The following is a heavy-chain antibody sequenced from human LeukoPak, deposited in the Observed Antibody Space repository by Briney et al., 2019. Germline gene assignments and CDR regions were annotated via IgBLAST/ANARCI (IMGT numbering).Heavy chain of an antibody. D-gene: IGHD3-22*01. CDR3: AIAPTYYYDSSGYYYWYFDL. CDR2: IYTSGST. J-gene: IGHJ2*01. CDR1: GGSISSYY. Sequence: SETLSLTCTVSGGSISSYYWSWIRQPAGKGLEWIGRIYTSGSTNYNPSPKSRVTMSVDTSKNQFSLKLSSVTAADTAVYYCAIAPTYYYDSSGYYYWYFDLWGRGTLVTVSS. V-gene: IGHV4-4*07.